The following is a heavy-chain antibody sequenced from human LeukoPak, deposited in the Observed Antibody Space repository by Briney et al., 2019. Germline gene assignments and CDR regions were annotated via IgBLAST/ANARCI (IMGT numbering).Heavy chain of an antibody. CDR2: ISAYNGYT. D-gene: IGHD4-23*01. CDR1: GYTFTNYG. Sequence: ASVKVSCKASGYTFTNYGFSWVRQAPGQGLEWMGWISAYNGYTDYAQKFQFRVTMTTDTSTSTAYMKLRSLRSDDTAVYYCARDKAVTTEVTQHFQHWGQGTLVTVSS. J-gene: IGHJ1*01. CDR3: ARDKAVTTEVTQHFQH. V-gene: IGHV1-18*01.